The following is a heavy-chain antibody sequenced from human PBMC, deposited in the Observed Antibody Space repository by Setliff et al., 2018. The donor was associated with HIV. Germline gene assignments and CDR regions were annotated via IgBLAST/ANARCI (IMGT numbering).Heavy chain of an antibody. CDR2: ISASLSYI. CDR3: ARGDTGVYYYVYPDF. J-gene: IGHJ4*02. CDR1: GFNFSNFW. D-gene: IGHD3-22*01. V-gene: IGHV3-21*01. Sequence: GGSLRLSCAASGFNFSNFWMNWVRQSPGKGLEWVSSISASLSYIRYVDSVKGRFTISRDNAKNSLYLHMNGLRDEDTAVYYCARGDTGVYYYVYPDFWGQGMLVTVSS.